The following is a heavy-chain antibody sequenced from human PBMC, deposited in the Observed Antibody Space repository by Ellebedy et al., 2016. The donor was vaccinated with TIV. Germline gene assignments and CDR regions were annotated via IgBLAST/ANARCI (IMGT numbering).Heavy chain of an antibody. CDR3: ARTYTYRYGDWFDP. Sequence: GESLKISCAASGFTFSTYSMNWVRQAPGKGLEWVSYIGSSSSTKYYADSVKGRFTIARDNAKNSLYLQMNSLRAEDTAVYYCARTYTYRYGDWFDPWGQGTLVTVSS. CDR2: IGSSSSTK. J-gene: IGHJ5*02. V-gene: IGHV3-48*01. CDR1: GFTFSTYS. D-gene: IGHD5-18*01.